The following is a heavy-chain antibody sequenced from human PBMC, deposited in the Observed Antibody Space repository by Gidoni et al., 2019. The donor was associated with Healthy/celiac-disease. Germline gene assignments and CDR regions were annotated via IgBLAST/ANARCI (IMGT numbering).Heavy chain of an antibody. CDR2: INHSGST. Sequence: QVQLQQWGAGLLKPSETLSLPCAVHGGSFSGYYWTWIRQPPGKGLEWIGEINHSGSTNYNPSLKSRVTISVDTSKNQFSLKLSSVTAADTAVYYCARGSTPIFGVVIIYGPIYFDYWGQGTLVTVSS. CDR1: GGSFSGYY. J-gene: IGHJ4*02. D-gene: IGHD3-3*01. V-gene: IGHV4-34*01. CDR3: ARGSTPIFGVVIIYGPIYFDY.